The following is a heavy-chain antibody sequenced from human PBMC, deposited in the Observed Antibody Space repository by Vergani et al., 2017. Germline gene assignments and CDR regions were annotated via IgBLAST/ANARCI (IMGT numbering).Heavy chain of an antibody. CDR1: GGSISSYY. CDR3: ARWVRAQDTYYYYYGMDV. V-gene: IGHV4-4*07. CDR2: IYTSGST. Sequence: QVQLQESGPGLVKPSETLSLTCTVSGGSISSYYWSWIRQPAGKGLEWIGRIYTSGSTNYNPSLKSRVTMSVETSKNQFSLKLSSVTAADTAVYYCARWVRAQDTYYYYYGMDVWGQGTTVTVSS. D-gene: IGHD1-1*01. J-gene: IGHJ6*02.